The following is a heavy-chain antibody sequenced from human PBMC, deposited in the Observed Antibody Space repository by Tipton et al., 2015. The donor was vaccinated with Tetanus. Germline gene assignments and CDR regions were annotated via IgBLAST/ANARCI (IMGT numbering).Heavy chain of an antibody. V-gene: IGHV1-3*01. CDR1: GYTFTSYA. D-gene: IGHD2-2*01. Sequence: QLVQSGAEVKKPGASVKVSCKASGYTFTSYAMHWVRQAPGQRLEWMGWINAGNGNTKYSQKFQGRVTITRDTSASTAYMELSSLRSEDTAVYYCARGGVGYCSSTSCYLFDPWGQETLVTVSS. CDR3: ARGGVGYCSSTSCYLFDP. J-gene: IGHJ5*02. CDR2: INAGNGNT.